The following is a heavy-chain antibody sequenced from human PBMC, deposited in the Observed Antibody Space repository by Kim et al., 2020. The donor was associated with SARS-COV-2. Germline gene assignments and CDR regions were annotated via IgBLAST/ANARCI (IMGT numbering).Heavy chain of an antibody. CDR2: A. Sequence: ANYAQKFQGRVTITADESTSTAYMELSSLRSEDTAVYYCAGDGGSTGFDYWGQGTLVTVSS. V-gene: IGHV1-69*01. D-gene: IGHD3-16*01. J-gene: IGHJ4*02. CDR3: AGDGGSTGFDY.